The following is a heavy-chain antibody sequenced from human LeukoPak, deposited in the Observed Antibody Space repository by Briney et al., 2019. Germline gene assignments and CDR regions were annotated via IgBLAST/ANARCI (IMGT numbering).Heavy chain of an antibody. D-gene: IGHD3-22*01. Sequence: SETLSLTCAVHGGSFTDSFWGWIRQPPGKGLEWIGEISDSGRTNYNPSLKSRVTISIDTSKNQFSLKLTSVTAADTAIYYCARGSRSYYHDINDYRGSYLDFWGQGNLISVSS. CDR1: GGSFTDSF. V-gene: IGHV4-34*01. CDR2: ISDSGRT. CDR3: ARGSRSYYHDINDYRGSYLDF. J-gene: IGHJ4*02.